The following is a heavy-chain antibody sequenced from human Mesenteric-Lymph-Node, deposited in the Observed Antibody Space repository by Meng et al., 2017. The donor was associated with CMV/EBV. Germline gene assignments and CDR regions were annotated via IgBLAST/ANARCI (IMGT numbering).Heavy chain of an antibody. V-gene: IGHV3-21*01. CDR3: ARDRARTTGTTFYYGMDV. J-gene: IGHJ6*02. CDR1: GFTFSSYS. CDR2: ISSSSSYI. Sequence: GESLKISCAASGFTFSSYSMNWVRPAPGKGLEWVSSISSSSSYIYSGDSVKGRFTISRDNAKNSLYLQMNSLRAEDTAVYYCARDRARTTGTTFYYGMDVWGQGTTVTVSS. D-gene: IGHD1-7*01.